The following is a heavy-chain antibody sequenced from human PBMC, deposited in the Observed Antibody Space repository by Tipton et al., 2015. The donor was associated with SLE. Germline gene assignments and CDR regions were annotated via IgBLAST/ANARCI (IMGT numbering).Heavy chain of an antibody. V-gene: IGHV4-61*09. CDR3: ARDRVYSSGIDP. CDR2: IYTSGST. J-gene: IGHJ5*02. CDR1: GGSISSGGYY. Sequence: TLSLTCTVSGGSISSGGYYWSWIRQHPGKGLEWIGHIYTSGSTNYNPSRKSRVTISVDTSKNQFSLKLSSVTAADTAVYYCARDRVYSSGIDPWGQGTLVTVSS. D-gene: IGHD6-25*01.